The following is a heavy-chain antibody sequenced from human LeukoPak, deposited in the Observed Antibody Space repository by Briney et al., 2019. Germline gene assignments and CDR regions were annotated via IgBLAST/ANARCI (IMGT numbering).Heavy chain of an antibody. CDR1: GGSISSGSYY. V-gene: IGHV4-61*02. J-gene: IGHJ4*02. CDR3: ARGRAAIGPYFDY. D-gene: IGHD2-15*01. CDR2: IYTSGST. Sequence: SQTLSLTCTVSGGSISSGSYYWSWIRQPAGKGLEWIGRIYTSGSTNYNPSLKSRVTISVDTSKNQFSLKLSSVTAAVTAVYYCARGRAAIGPYFDYWGQGTLVTVSS.